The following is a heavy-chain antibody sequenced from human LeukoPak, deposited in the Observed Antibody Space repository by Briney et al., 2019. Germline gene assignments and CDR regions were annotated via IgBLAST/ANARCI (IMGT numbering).Heavy chain of an antibody. CDR1: GFTFSIYC. D-gene: IGHD3-3*01. Sequence: GGSLRLSCAASGFTFSIYCMSWVRQAPGKGLEWVANIKQDGSEKYYVDSVKGRFTISRDNAKNSLYLQMNSLRAEDTALYHCARALYYDFWSGSPDDAFDIWGQGTMVAVSS. J-gene: IGHJ3*02. CDR3: ARALYYDFWSGSPDDAFDI. V-gene: IGHV3-7*03. CDR2: IKQDGSEK.